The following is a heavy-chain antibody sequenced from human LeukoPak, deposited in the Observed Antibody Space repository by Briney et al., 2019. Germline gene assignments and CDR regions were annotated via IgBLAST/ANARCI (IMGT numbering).Heavy chain of an antibody. V-gene: IGHV4-39*07. CDR2: IYYSGST. CDR1: GGSISSSSYY. J-gene: IGHJ5*02. Sequence: PSETLSLTCTVSGGSISSSSYYWGWIRQPPGKGLEWIGSIYYSGSTYYNPSLKSRVTISVDTSKNQFSLKLSSVTAADTAVYYCARWGGWFDPWGQGTLVTVSS. D-gene: IGHD3-10*01. CDR3: ARWGGWFDP.